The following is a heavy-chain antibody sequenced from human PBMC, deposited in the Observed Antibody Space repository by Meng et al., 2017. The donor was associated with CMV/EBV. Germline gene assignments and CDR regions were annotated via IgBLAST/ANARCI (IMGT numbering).Heavy chain of an antibody. CDR1: GGSFSGYY. CDR2: ISSSSSYI. Sequence: ETLSLTCAVFGGSFSGYYWSWIRQPPGKGLEWVSSISSSSSYIYYADSVKGRFTISRDNAKNSLYLQMNSLRAEDTAVYYCARDSAYYDFWSGNPLLDYWGQGTLVTVSS. J-gene: IGHJ4*02. V-gene: IGHV3-21*01. D-gene: IGHD3-3*01. CDR3: ARDSAYYDFWSGNPLLDY.